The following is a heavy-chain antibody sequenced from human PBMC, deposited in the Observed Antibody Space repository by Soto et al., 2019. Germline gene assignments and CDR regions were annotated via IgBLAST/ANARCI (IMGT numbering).Heavy chain of an antibody. CDR1: GFTFSSYW. J-gene: IGHJ6*03. CDR3: ARGSRGWYSGYDGYYYMDV. V-gene: IGHV3-7*01. Sequence: GGSLRLSCAASGFTFSSYWMSWVRQAPGKGLEWVANIKQDGSEKYYVDSVKGRFTISRDNAKNSLYLQMNSLRAEDTAVYYCARGSRGWYSGYDGYYYMDVWGKGTTVTVSS. D-gene: IGHD5-12*01. CDR2: IKQDGSEK.